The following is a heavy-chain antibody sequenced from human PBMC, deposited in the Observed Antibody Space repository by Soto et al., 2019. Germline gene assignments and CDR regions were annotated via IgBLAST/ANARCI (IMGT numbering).Heavy chain of an antibody. Sequence: KQSQTLSLTCAISGDSVSSNSAAWNWIRQSPSIGLEWLGRTYYRSKWYNDYAVSVRSRITINPDTSKNQFSLQLNSVTPEDTAVYYCSRENNIAARPSDACYIWGQGTMDRVS. CDR3: SRENNIAARPSDACYI. J-gene: IGHJ3*02. CDR1: GDSVSSNSAA. CDR2: TYYRSKWYN. D-gene: IGHD6-6*01. V-gene: IGHV6-1*01.